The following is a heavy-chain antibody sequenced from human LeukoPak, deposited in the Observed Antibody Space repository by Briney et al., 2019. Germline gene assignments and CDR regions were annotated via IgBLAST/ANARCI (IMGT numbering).Heavy chain of an antibody. J-gene: IGHJ4*02. D-gene: IGHD6-13*01. CDR1: VYSFTSYG. CDR3: ARSYSSSLDY. Sequence: ASVKVSCKASVYSFTSYGISWVRQAPGQGLEWMGWISAYNGNTNYAQKLQGRVPMATDTSTSTAHIEQSSRTSDDTGVYYCARSYSSSLDYWGQGTLVTVSS. V-gene: IGHV1-18*01. CDR2: ISAYNGNT.